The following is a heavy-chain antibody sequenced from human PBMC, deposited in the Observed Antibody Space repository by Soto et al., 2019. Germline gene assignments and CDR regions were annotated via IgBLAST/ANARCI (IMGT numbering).Heavy chain of an antibody. Sequence: GGSLRLSCAASGFTFSSYGMHWVRQAPGKGLEWVAVISYDGSNKYYADSVKGRFTISRDNSKNTLYLQMNSLRAEDTAVYYCAKISVGLIYYYYYMDVWGKGTTVTVSS. V-gene: IGHV3-30*18. J-gene: IGHJ6*03. CDR1: GFTFSSYG. CDR2: ISYDGSNK. D-gene: IGHD1-26*01. CDR3: AKISVGLIYYYYYMDV.